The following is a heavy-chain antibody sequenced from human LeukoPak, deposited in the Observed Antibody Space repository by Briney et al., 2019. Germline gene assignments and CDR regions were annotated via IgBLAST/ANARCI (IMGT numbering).Heavy chain of an antibody. CDR1: GGSISSGGYS. V-gene: IGHV4-30-2*01. CDR2: IYHSGST. CDR3: ASRTSSTVTSYWYFDL. D-gene: IGHD4-17*01. J-gene: IGHJ2*01. Sequence: PSETLSLTCAVSGGSISSGGYSWSWIRQPPGKGLEWIGYIYHSGSTYYNPSLKSRVTISVDRSKNQFSLKLSSVTAADTAVYYCASRTSSTVTSYWYFDLWGRGTLVTVSS.